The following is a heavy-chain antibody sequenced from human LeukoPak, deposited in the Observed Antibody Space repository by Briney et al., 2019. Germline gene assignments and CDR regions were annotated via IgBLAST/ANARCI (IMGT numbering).Heavy chain of an antibody. J-gene: IGHJ4*02. V-gene: IGHV3-30*18. CDR2: ISYDGSNK. CDR1: GFTFSSYG. CDR3: AKLAGADCSGGSCPDY. Sequence: GGSLRLSCAASGFTFSSYGMHWVRQAPGKGLEWVAVISYDGSNKYYADSVKGRFTISRDNSKNTLYLQMNSLRAEDTAVCYCAKLAGADCSGGSCPDYWGQGTLVTVSS. D-gene: IGHD2-15*01.